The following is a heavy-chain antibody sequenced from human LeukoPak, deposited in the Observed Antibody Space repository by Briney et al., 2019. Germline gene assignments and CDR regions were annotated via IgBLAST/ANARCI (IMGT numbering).Heavy chain of an antibody. D-gene: IGHD3-10*01. CDR1: GFTFSSYA. V-gene: IGHV3-23*01. J-gene: IGHJ4*02. CDR2: ISGSGGST. CDR3: AKDHYGSGSYYLPLDY. Sequence: PGGSLRLSCAASGFTFSSYAMSWVRQAPGKGLEWVSAISGSGGSTYYADSAKGRFTISRDNSKNTLYLQMNSLRAEDTAVYYCAKDHYGSGSYYLPLDYWGQGTLVNVSS.